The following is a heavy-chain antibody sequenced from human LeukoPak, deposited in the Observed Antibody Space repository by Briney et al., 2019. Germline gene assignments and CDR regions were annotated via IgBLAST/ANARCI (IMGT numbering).Heavy chain of an antibody. V-gene: IGHV4-31*03. Sequence: PSETLSLTCTVSGGSIASAGYSWSWIRQHPGKGLEWIGYINYSGSTYYNPSLKSRVTISVDTSKNQFSLNLSSVTAADTAVYYCARDLRNSGIWGQGTLVTVSS. D-gene: IGHD1-7*01. CDR2: INYSGST. CDR3: ARDLRNSGI. J-gene: IGHJ4*02. CDR1: GGSIASAGYS.